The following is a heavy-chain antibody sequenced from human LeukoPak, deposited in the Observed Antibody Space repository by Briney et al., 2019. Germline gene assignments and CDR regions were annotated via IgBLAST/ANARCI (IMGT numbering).Heavy chain of an antibody. CDR3: ARERPRGVGGFDP. D-gene: IGHD3-10*01. Sequence: ASVKVSCKASGYTFTGYYLHWVRQAPGQGLEWMGWINPTSGGTNYAQKSQGRVTMTRDTSISTAYMELSWLRSDDTAVYYCARERPRGVGGFDPWGQGTLVTVSS. CDR1: GYTFTGYY. J-gene: IGHJ5*02. V-gene: IGHV1-2*02. CDR2: INPTSGGT.